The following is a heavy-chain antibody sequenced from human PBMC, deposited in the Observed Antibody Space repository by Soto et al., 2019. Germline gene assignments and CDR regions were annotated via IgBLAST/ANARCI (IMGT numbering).Heavy chain of an antibody. V-gene: IGHV5-51*01. CDR2: IYPGDSDT. Sequence: PGESLKISCKGSGYSFTSYWIGWVRQMPGKGLEWMGIIYPGDSDTRYSPSFQGQVTISADKSIGTAYLQWSSLKASDTAMYYCARHMVSGRPYYYGMDVWGQGTTVTVSS. J-gene: IGHJ6*02. CDR3: ARHMVSGRPYYYGMDV. D-gene: IGHD3-3*01. CDR1: GYSFTSYW.